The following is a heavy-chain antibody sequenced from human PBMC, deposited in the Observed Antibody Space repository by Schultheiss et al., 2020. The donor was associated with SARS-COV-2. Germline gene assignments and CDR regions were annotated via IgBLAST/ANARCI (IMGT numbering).Heavy chain of an antibody. V-gene: IGHV3-23*01. Sequence: GESLKISCAASGFTFSSYAMSWVRQAPGKGLEWVSYISSGGTYIYYADSVKGRVTISRDNSKNTVDLQMNSLRAEDTAVYYCAQGRITLFGVVIAFDYWGQGTLVTVSS. CDR3: AQGRITLFGVVIAFDY. CDR2: ISSGGTYI. D-gene: IGHD3-3*01. J-gene: IGHJ4*02. CDR1: GFTFSSYA.